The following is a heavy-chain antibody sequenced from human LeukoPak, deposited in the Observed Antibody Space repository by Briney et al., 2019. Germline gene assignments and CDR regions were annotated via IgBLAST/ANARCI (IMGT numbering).Heavy chain of an antibody. V-gene: IGHV1-69*02. D-gene: IGHD3-3*01. CDR1: GGTFSSYT. Sequence: SVKVSCKASGGTFSSYTISWVRQAPGQGLEWMGRIIPILGVANYAQKFQGRVTITADKSTSTAYMELSSLRSEDTAVYYCARGLDLRFLEWLVAFDIWGQGTMVTVSS. CDR3: ARGLDLRFLEWLVAFDI. CDR2: IIPILGVA. J-gene: IGHJ3*02.